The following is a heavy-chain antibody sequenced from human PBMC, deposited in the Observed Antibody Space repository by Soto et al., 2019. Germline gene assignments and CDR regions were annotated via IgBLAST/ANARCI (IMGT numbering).Heavy chain of an antibody. V-gene: IGHV4-39*02. CDR2: IYYSGST. CDR1: GGSISSSSYY. Sequence: PSETLSLTCTVSGGSISSSSYYWGWIRQPPGKGLEWIGSIYYSGSTYYNPSLKSRVTISVDTSKNQFSLKLSSVTAADTAVYYCAREEYYGSGSYSELDYWGQGTLVTVSS. J-gene: IGHJ4*02. D-gene: IGHD3-10*01. CDR3: AREEYYGSGSYSELDY.